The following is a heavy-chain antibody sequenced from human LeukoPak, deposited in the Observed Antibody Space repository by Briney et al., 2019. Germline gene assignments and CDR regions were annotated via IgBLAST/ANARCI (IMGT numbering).Heavy chain of an antibody. CDR2: INPNSGGT. Sequence: ASVKVSCKASGGTFSSYAISWVRQAPGQGLEWMGWINPNSGGTNYAQKFQGRVTMTRDTSISTAYMELSRLRSDDTAVYYCARDLTRYSSGCGYWGQGTLVTVSS. D-gene: IGHD6-19*01. CDR3: ARDLTRYSSGCGY. J-gene: IGHJ4*02. V-gene: IGHV1-2*02. CDR1: GGTFSSYA.